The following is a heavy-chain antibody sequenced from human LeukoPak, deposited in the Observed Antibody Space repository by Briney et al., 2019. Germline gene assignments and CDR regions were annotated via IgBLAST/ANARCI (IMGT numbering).Heavy chain of an antibody. CDR3: ARDRGGGLGYCSSTSCLHDAFDI. D-gene: IGHD2-2*01. CDR1: GGSISSYY. J-gene: IGHJ3*02. V-gene: IGHV4-59*12. Sequence: SETLSLTCTVSGGSISSYYWSWIRQPPGKGLEWIGYIHYSGSTNYNPSLKSRVTISVDKSKNQFSLKLSSVTAADTAVYYCARDRGGGLGYCSSTSCLHDAFDIWGQGTMVTVSS. CDR2: IHYSGST.